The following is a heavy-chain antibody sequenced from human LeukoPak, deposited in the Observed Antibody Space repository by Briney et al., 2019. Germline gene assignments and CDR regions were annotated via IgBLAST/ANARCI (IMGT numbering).Heavy chain of an antibody. CDR3: ARERMVPAATYFYYCGMDV. J-gene: IGHJ6*04. CDR2: TYYRSKWFN. CDR1: GDSVSSNSAA. V-gene: IGHV6-1*01. Sequence: SQTLSLTCAISGDSVSSNSAAWHWIRQSPSRGLEWLGRTYYRSKWFNDYAVSVKSRITINPDTSKNQFSLQLNSVTPEDTAVYYCARERMVPAATYFYYCGMDVWGKGTTVTVSS. D-gene: IGHD2-2*01.